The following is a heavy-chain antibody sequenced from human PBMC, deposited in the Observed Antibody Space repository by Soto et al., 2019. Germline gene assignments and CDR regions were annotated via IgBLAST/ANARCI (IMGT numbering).Heavy chain of an antibody. Sequence: EVQLVESGGGFVQPGGSLRLSCAASGFTVTSNYMTWVRQAPGKGLEWVSVIYTGGSTYYADSVKCRFTISRDNSENTLYLQMNSLRDEDTAVYYCARVFCGVNCYWTEYPFDLWGQGTLVTVSS. CDR3: ARVFCGVNCYWTEYPFDL. CDR1: GFTVTSNY. D-gene: IGHD2-21*01. V-gene: IGHV3-66*01. CDR2: IYTGGST. J-gene: IGHJ4*02.